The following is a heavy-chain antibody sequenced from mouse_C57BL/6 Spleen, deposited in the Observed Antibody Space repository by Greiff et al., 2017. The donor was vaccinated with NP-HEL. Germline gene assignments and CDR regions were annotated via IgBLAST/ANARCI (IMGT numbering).Heavy chain of an antibody. Sequence: VQLQQSGAELVRPGASVKLSCKASGYTFTDYYINWVKQRPGQGLEWIARIYPGSGNTYYNEKFKGKATLTAEKSSSTAYMQLSSLTSEDSAVYFCARSRGFITTVVATDYFDYWGQGTTLTVSS. CDR1: GYTFTDYY. CDR3: ARSRGFITTVVATDYFDY. V-gene: IGHV1-76*01. D-gene: IGHD1-1*01. J-gene: IGHJ2*01. CDR2: IYPGSGNT.